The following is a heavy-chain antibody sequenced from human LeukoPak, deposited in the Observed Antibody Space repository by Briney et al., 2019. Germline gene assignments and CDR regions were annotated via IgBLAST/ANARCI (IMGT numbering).Heavy chain of an antibody. J-gene: IGHJ5*02. CDR3: ARDGICSGGSCGHNWFDP. CDR2: ISTNGRTI. CDR1: GFTFSSSE. V-gene: IGHV3-48*03. D-gene: IGHD2-15*01. Sequence: PGGSLRLSCAASGFTFSSSEMNWVRQAPGKGLEWVSYISTNGRTIYYADSVKGRFTMSRDNAKNSLYLQMNSLRAEDTAVYYCARDGICSGGSCGHNWFDPWGQGTLVTVSS.